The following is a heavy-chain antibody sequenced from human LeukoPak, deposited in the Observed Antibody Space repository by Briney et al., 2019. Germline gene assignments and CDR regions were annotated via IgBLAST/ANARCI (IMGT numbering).Heavy chain of an antibody. V-gene: IGHV3-7*01. CDR3: ARDVSV. Sequence: GGSLRLSCAVSGLTFSSSWMDWVRQASGKGLEWVASINPDGNKKYSADSVKGRFTISRDNAENSLYLQMNSLRAEDTAVYYCARDVSVWGQGTTVTVSS. J-gene: IGHJ6*02. D-gene: IGHD2/OR15-2a*01. CDR1: GLTFSSSW. CDR2: INPDGNKK.